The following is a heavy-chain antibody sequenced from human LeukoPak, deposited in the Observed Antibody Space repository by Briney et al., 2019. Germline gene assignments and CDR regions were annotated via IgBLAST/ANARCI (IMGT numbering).Heavy chain of an antibody. V-gene: IGHV5-51*01. CDR2: IYPGDSDT. CDR3: ARRVHCGGDCYSGPDAFDI. J-gene: IGHJ3*02. Sequence: GESLKISCKGSGYSFNNYWVAWVRQMPGKGLEWMGIIYPGDSDTRYSPSFQGQVTISADKSISTAYLQWSSLKASDTAMYYCARRVHCGGDCYSGPDAFDIWGQGTMVTVSS. CDR1: GYSFNNYW. D-gene: IGHD2-21*02.